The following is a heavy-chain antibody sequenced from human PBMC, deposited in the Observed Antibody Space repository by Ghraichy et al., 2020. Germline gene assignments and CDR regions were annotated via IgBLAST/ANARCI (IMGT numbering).Heavy chain of an antibody. CDR3: ARFDDSKIQYYFDY. J-gene: IGHJ4*02. CDR2: IYYSGST. Sequence: SETLSLTCTVSGGSISSGGYYWSWIRQHPGKGLEWIWYIYYSGSTYYNPSLKSRVTISVDTSKNQFSLKLSSVTAADTAVYYCARFDDSKIQYYFDYWGQGTLVTVSS. V-gene: IGHV4-31*03. D-gene: IGHD3-10*01. CDR1: GGSISSGGYY.